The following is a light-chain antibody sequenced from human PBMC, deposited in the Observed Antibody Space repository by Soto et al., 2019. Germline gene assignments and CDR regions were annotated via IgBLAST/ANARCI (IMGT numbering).Light chain of an antibody. Sequence: QSALTQPASVSGSPGQSITISCTGTASDVGAYDYVSWYQHHPGKPPKLLIFEVRDRPSGVSNRFSGSKSGNTASLTISGLQPEDEADYFCSSSTSSSTLVFGTVTKPPS. CDR1: ASDVGAYDY. CDR2: EVR. J-gene: IGLJ1*01. V-gene: IGLV2-14*01. CDR3: SSSTSSSTLV.